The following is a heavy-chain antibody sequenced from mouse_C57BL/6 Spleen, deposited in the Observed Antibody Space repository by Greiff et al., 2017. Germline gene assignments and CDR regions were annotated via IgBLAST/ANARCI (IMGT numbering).Heavy chain of an antibody. CDR1: GFTFSDYG. V-gene: IGHV5-17*01. J-gene: IGHJ3*01. CDR2: ISSGSSTI. CDR3: ATGFTTASSWFAY. D-gene: IGHD1-2*01. Sequence: EVHLVESGGGLVKPGGSLKLSCAASGFTFSDYGMHWVRQAPEKGLEWVAYISSGSSTIYYADTVKGRFTIYRDNAKNTLFLQMTSLRSEDTAMYYCATGFTTASSWFAYWGQGTLVTVSA.